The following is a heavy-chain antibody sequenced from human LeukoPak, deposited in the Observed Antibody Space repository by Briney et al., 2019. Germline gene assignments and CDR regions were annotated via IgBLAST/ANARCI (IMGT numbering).Heavy chain of an antibody. J-gene: IGHJ4*02. CDR1: GFSFSGST. D-gene: IGHD3-22*01. Sequence: GGSLRLSCAASGFSFSGSTMHWVRQASGKGLEWLGRIRSKANSYATVYAASVKGRLTISRDDSKNTVYLQMNSLKTEDTAVYYCARSATPGGITMIVVVIHFDYWGQGTLVTVSS. V-gene: IGHV3-73*01. CDR3: ARSATPGGITMIVVVIHFDY. CDR2: IRSKANSYAT.